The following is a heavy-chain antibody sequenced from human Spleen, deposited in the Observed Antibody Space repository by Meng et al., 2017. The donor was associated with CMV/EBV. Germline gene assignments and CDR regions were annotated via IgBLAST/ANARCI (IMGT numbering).Heavy chain of an antibody. V-gene: IGHV1-2*02. CDR1: GYSFTAFY. CDR2: INTNTGGT. D-gene: IGHD6-13*01. CDR3: ARGKSIAAAGYFDY. Sequence: ASVKVSCKASGYSFTAFYMHWVRQAPGQGLEWMGWINTNTGGTNFAQKFQGRVTMSRDRSISTAYLELIRLRSDDTAVYYCARGKSIAAAGYFDYWGQGTLVTVSS. J-gene: IGHJ4*02.